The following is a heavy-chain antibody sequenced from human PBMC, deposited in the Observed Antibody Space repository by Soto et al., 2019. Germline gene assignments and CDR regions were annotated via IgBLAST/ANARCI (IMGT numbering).Heavy chain of an antibody. CDR1: GYTFTGYY. J-gene: IGHJ6*02. V-gene: IGHV1-2*04. CDR2: INPNSGGT. Sequence: GASVKVSCKASGYTFTGYYMHWVRQAPGQGLEWMGWINPNSGGTNYAQKFQGWVTMTRDTSISTAYMELSRLRSDDTAVYYCARAKGSYYYYGMDVWGQGTTVTVS. CDR3: ARAKGSYYYYGMDV.